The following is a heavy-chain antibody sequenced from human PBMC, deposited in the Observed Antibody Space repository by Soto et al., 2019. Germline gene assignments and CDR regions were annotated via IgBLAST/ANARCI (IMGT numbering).Heavy chain of an antibody. Sequence: SVKVSCKASGGTFSSYAISWVRQAPGQGLEWMGGIIPICGTANYAQKFQGRVTITANESTSTAYMELSSLRSEDTAVYYCARGRTLYCSGGSCHMDVWGKGTTVTVSS. V-gene: IGHV1-69*13. J-gene: IGHJ6*03. CDR1: GGTFSSYA. CDR2: IIPICGTA. D-gene: IGHD2-15*01. CDR3: ARGRTLYCSGGSCHMDV.